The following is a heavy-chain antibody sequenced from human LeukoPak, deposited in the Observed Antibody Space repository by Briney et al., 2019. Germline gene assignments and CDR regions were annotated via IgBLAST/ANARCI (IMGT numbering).Heavy chain of an antibody. CDR2: IKQDGSEK. V-gene: IGHV3-7*01. Sequence: GGSLRLSCAASGFTFSNYWMSWVRQAPGKGLEWVANIKQDGSEKYYVDSVKGRFTISRDNGKNSLYLQMNSLRAEDTAVYYCARDLSGITTFGGYFDYWGQGTLVTVSS. CDR3: ARDLSGITTFGGYFDY. CDR1: GFTFSNYW. D-gene: IGHD3-3*01. J-gene: IGHJ4*02.